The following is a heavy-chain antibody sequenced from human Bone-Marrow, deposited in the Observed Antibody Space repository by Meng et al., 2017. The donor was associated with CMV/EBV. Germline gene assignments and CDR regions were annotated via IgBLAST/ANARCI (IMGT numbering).Heavy chain of an antibody. CDR3: ANGYCSSTSCSGFVY. D-gene: IGHD2-2*01. J-gene: IGHJ4*02. CDR1: GGTFSSYA. CDR2: IIPILGIA. V-gene: IGHV1-69*10. Sequence: SVKVSCKASGGTFSSYAISWVRQAPGQGLEWMGGIIPILGIANYAQKFQGRVTITADKSTSTAYMELSSLRSEDTAVYYCANGYCSSTSCSGFVYWGQGTLVTVSS.